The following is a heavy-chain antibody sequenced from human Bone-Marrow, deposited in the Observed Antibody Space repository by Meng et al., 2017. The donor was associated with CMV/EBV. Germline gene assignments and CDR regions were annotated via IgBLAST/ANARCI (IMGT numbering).Heavy chain of an antibody. J-gene: IGHJ3*02. CDR2: ISGSGSRT. CDR1: GFSLRRYG. CDR3: AKDHWVAPNTYGGGAFDT. Sequence: LSLTCVVSGFSLRRYGMSWVRQAPGQGLEWVSGISGSGSRTHFADSVKGRFSISRDTSKNTIFLQMNSLRAEDTAVYYCAKDHWVAPNTYGGGAFDTWGQGTMVTVSS. V-gene: IGHV3-23*01. D-gene: IGHD2-21*01.